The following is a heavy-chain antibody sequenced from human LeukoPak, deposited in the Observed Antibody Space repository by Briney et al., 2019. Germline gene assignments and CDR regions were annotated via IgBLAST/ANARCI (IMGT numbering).Heavy chain of an antibody. V-gene: IGHV3-15*01. D-gene: IGHD2-2*02. CDR2: SKSKTDGGTT. Sequence: GGSLRLSCAASGLTFSNAWINWVRQAPGTGQDRDGRSKSKTDGGTTDYAAPVKGRFTISRDDSKNTLYLQMNSLKTEDTAVYYCTTDLCSSTSCYRRYYYYMDVWGEGTTVTVSS. CDR1: GLTFSNAW. J-gene: IGHJ6*03. CDR3: TTDLCSSTSCYRRYYYYMDV.